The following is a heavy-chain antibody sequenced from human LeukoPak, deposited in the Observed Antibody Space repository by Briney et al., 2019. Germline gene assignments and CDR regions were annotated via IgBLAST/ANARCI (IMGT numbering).Heavy chain of an antibody. CDR2: ISSSSSYI. CDR3: ATIAAAGILGYFDL. CDR1: GFTFSSYS. J-gene: IGHJ2*01. V-gene: IGHV3-21*01. Sequence: PGGSLRLSCAASGFTFSSYSMNWVRQAPGKGLEWVSSISSSSSYIYYADSVKGRFTISRDNAKNSLYLQMNSLRAEDTAVYYCATIAAAGILGYFDLWGRGTLVTVSS. D-gene: IGHD6-13*01.